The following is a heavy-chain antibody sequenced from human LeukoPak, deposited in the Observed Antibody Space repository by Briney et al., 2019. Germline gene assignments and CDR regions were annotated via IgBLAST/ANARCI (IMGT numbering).Heavy chain of an antibody. V-gene: IGHV3-11*01. J-gene: IGHJ4*02. CDR3: ARGTFGCSGGRCYSKAYDY. D-gene: IGHD2-15*01. CDR1: GFTFSDYY. Sequence: AGGSLRLSCAASGFTFSDYYMSWIRQAPGKGLEWVSYISSSGSTIYYADSVKGRFTISRDNAKNSLYLQMNSLRAEDTAVYYCARGTFGCSGGRCYSKAYDYWGQGTLVTVSS. CDR2: ISSSGSTI.